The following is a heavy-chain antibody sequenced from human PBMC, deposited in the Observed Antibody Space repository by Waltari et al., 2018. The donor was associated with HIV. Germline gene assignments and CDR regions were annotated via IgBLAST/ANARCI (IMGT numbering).Heavy chain of an antibody. V-gene: IGHV1-2*04. D-gene: IGHD5-18*01. Sequence: QVQLVQSGAEVKKVGASVKVSCKASGYTFSDYYIHWVRQAPGQGLEWKGWINPNRGGTNYAQKFEGWVTMTRDTSVSTAYMELSRLRSDDTAVYYCARDAEVLGYSYRNYYYYYGMDAWGQGTTVTVSS. J-gene: IGHJ6*02. CDR2: INPNRGGT. CDR1: GYTFSDYY. CDR3: ARDAEVLGYSYRNYYYYYGMDA.